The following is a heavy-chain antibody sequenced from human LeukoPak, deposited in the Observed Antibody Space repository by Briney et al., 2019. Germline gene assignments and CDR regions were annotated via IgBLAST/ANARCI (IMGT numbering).Heavy chain of an antibody. V-gene: IGHV4-34*01. CDR2: INHSGST. D-gene: IGHD3-22*01. J-gene: IGHJ3*02. CDR1: GGSFSGYY. CDR3: AREGDYYDSSGPIGPGAFDI. Sequence: PSETLSLTCAVYGGSFSGYYWSWIRQPPGKGLEWIGEINHSGSTNYNPSLKSRVTISVDTSKNQFSLKLSSVTAADTAVYYCAREGDYYDSSGPIGPGAFDIWGQGTMVTVSS.